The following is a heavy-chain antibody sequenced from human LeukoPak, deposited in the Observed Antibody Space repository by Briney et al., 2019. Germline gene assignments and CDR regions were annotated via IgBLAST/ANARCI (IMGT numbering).Heavy chain of an antibody. J-gene: IGHJ4*02. CDR3: ARGEGIAAASDY. D-gene: IGHD6-13*01. V-gene: IGHV3-48*03. CDR1: GVTFSSYE. CDR2: ISSSGSTI. Sequence: GGSLRLSCAASGVTFSSYEMNWVRQAPGKGLEWVSYISSSGSTIYYADSVNGRFTISRDNAKNPLYLQMNSLTAEDTAVYYCARGEGIAAASDYWGQGTLVTVSS.